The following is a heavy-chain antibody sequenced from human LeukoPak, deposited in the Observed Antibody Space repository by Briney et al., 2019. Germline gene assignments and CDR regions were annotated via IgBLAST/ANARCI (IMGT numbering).Heavy chain of an antibody. J-gene: IGHJ5*02. V-gene: IGHV1-69*13. D-gene: IGHD3-22*01. CDR3: ARGRWYYYDSSGYSYWFDP. CDR2: IIPIFGTA. CDR1: GGTFSSYA. Sequence: SVKVSCKASGGTFSSYAISWVRQAPGQGLEWMGGIIPIFGTANYAQKFQGRVTITADESTSTAYMELSSLRSEDTAVYYCARGRWYYYDSSGYSYWFDPWGQGTLVTVSS.